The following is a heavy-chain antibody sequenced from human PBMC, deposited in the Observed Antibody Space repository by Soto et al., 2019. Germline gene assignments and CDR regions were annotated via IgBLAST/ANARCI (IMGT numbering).Heavy chain of an antibody. J-gene: IGHJ4*02. CDR2: IIPIVGVP. Sequence: SVKVSCKASGGIFSDYVFSWVRQAPGQGLEWMGGIIPIVGVPNYAQKFQGRVTITADESTTTAYMELSSLKSDDTAVYYCARATRSNDYGDYGEWGQGTLVTVSS. D-gene: IGHD4-17*01. CDR1: GGIFSDYV. V-gene: IGHV1-69*10. CDR3: ARATRSNDYGDYGE.